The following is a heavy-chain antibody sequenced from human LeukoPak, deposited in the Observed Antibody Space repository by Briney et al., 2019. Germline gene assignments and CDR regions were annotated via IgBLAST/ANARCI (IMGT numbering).Heavy chain of an antibody. D-gene: IGHD2-15*01. Sequence: ASVKVSCKASGYSFTNSSMHWVRMAPGQGPELMGIIHPSAGSTDNTQRFQDRVTMTRDTSTTTAYMELSSLTSADTAVYYCSRGGGQCYNLDLWGQGTLVTVSA. CDR1: GYSFTNSS. V-gene: IGHV1-46*01. J-gene: IGHJ4*01. CDR2: IHPSAGST. CDR3: SRGGGQCYNLDL.